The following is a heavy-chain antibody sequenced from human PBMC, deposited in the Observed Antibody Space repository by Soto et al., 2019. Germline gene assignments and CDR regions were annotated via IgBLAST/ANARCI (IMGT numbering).Heavy chain of an antibody. V-gene: IGHV5-51*01. J-gene: IGHJ3*02. CDR3: ARLRDTAMVTDAFDI. CDR2: IYPGDSDT. Sequence: GESLKISCQGSGYSFAGYWIGWVRQMPGKGLDWMGVIYPGDSDTRYSPSFQGQVTISADKSISTAYLQWSSLKASDTAMYYCARLRDTAMVTDAFDIWGQGTMVTVSS. CDR1: GYSFAGYW. D-gene: IGHD5-18*01.